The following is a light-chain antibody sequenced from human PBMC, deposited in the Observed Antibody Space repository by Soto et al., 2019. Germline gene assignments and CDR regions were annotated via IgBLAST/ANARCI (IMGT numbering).Light chain of an antibody. Sequence: EIVLMQSPGTLSLSPGERATLSCRASQSVANNYLAWYQQKPGQAPRLLIYGASSRAAGVPDRLSGSGSGTDFTLTITSLEPEDDKMYYCQQYGVSPLLYTFGQGTKLGVK. J-gene: IGKJ2*01. CDR3: QQYGVSPLLYT. CDR1: QSVANNY. CDR2: GAS. V-gene: IGKV3-20*01.